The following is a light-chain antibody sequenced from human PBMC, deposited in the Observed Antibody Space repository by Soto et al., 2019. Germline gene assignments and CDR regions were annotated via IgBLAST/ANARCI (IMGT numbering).Light chain of an antibody. CDR2: DVS. V-gene: IGLV2-14*03. J-gene: IGLJ1*01. Sequence: QSALTQPASVSGSPGQSITISCTGTISDVSGYDYVSWYQHYPGKAPKLLIYDVSNRPSGVSDRFSGSKSSNTASLTISGLQAEDEADYYCTSYTTSSTYVFGTGTKVTVL. CDR3: TSYTTSSTYV. CDR1: ISDVSGYDY.